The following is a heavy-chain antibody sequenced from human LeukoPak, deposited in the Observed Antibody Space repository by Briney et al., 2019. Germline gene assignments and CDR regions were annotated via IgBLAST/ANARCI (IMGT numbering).Heavy chain of an antibody. CDR2: IGSSGSTI. J-gene: IGHJ4*02. V-gene: IGHV3-48*03. CDR3: ARGLYLGTKDY. Sequence: GGSLRLSCAASGFTFSSYEMNWVRQAPGKGLEWVSYIGSSGSTIYYADSVKGRFTISRDNAKNSLYLQMNSLRAEDTAVYYCARGLYLGTKDYWGQGTLVTVSS. CDR1: GFTFSSYE. D-gene: IGHD1-14*01.